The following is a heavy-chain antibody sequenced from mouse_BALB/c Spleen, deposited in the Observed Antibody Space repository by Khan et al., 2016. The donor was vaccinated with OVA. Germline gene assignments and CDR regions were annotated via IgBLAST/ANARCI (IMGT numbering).Heavy chain of an antibody. Sequence: QVQLKQSGAELVRPGASVKLSCKASGYSFTSYWMNWVKQRPGQGLEWIGMIHPSDSETRLNQKFKDKATLTVDKSSSTAYMQLSSPTSEESSVYCCAINWDEGYYFDYWRQGTTLTVSS. D-gene: IGHD4-1*01. CDR2: IHPSDSET. CDR3: AINWDEGYYFDY. CDR1: GYSFTSYW. V-gene: IGHV1S82*01. J-gene: IGHJ2*01.